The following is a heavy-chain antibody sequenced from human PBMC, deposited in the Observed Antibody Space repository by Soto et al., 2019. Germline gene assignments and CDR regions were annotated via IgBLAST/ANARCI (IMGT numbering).Heavy chain of an antibody. CDR3: ARGPNYYDSGFSDY. CDR1: GFTFSSHW. J-gene: IGHJ4*02. D-gene: IGHD3-22*01. V-gene: IGHV3-74*01. Sequence: GGSLRLSCAASGFTFSSHWMHWVRQAPGKGLVWVSRINSYGSTTGYADSVKGRFTISRDNAKNTLYLQMNSLRAEDTAVYYCARGPNYYDSGFSDYWGQGTLVTVSS. CDR2: INSYGSTT.